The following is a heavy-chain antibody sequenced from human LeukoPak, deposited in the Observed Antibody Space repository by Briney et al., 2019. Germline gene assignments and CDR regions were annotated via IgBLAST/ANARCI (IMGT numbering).Heavy chain of an antibody. V-gene: IGHV4-59*08. CDR1: GGSINSYY. CDR2: IYYSGST. CDR3: ARHAESGYDRFDL. D-gene: IGHD5-12*01. J-gene: IGHJ5*02. Sequence: PSETLSLTCSVSGGSINSYYWSWIRQPPGKGLEWFGYIYYSGSTNYKSPLKSRVTMSGDTSKNQFSLELRSVTAADTAVYYCARHAESGYDRFDLWGQGTLVTVSS.